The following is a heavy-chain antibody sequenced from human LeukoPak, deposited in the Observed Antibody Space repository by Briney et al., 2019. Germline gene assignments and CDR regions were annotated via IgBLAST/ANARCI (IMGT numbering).Heavy chain of an antibody. Sequence: GRSLRLSCAASGFTFDDYAMHWVRQAPGKGLEWVSGISWNSGSIGYADSVKGRFTISRDNAKNSLYLQMNSLRAEDTALYYCAKGKRIQLWLTFDYWGQGTLVIVSS. CDR3: AKGKRIQLWLTFDY. CDR1: GFTFDDYA. V-gene: IGHV3-9*01. CDR2: ISWNSGSI. J-gene: IGHJ4*02. D-gene: IGHD5-18*01.